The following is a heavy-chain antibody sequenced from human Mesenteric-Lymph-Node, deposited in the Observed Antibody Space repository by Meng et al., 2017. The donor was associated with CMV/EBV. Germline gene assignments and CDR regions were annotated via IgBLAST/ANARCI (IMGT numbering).Heavy chain of an antibody. D-gene: IGHD3-10*01. Sequence: GESLKISCAASGFTFSSYWMHWVRQAPGKGLVWVSRINSDGSSTSYADSVKGRFTISRDNAKNTLYLQMNSLRAEDTAVYYCARDAGSRTFDYWGQGTLVTVSS. CDR3: ARDAGSRTFDY. V-gene: IGHV3-74*01. CDR1: GFTFSSYW. CDR2: INSDGSST. J-gene: IGHJ4*02.